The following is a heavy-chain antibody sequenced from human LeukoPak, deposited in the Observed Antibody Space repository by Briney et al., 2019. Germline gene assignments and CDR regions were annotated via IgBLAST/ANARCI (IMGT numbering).Heavy chain of an antibody. CDR3: ARGRVSSSTWYSAYYYFFYMDF. V-gene: IGHV4-59*01. CDR2: VDHTGST. J-gene: IGHJ6*03. D-gene: IGHD1-1*01. CDR1: DDSITMYY. Sequence: PSETLSLTCTVSDDSITMYYWTWIRQPPGKGLEWIGYVDHTGSTKFNPSLNGRVSISRDTSNNFFSLRLRSVTAADTAVYFCARGRVSSSTWYSAYYYFFYMDFWGKGTTVTVSS.